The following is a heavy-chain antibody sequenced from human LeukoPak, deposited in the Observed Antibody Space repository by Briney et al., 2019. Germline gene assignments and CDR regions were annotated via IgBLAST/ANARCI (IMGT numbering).Heavy chain of an antibody. V-gene: IGHV4-39*07. J-gene: IGHJ4*02. D-gene: IGHD1-26*01. Sequence: YPSETLSLTCTVSGGSISSSSYYWGWIRQPPGKGLEWIGSIYYSGSTYYNPSLKSRVTISVDTSKNQFSLKLSSVTAADTAVYYCARGALGGSFSFDYWGQGTLVTVSS. CDR2: IYYSGST. CDR1: GGSISSSSYY. CDR3: ARGALGGSFSFDY.